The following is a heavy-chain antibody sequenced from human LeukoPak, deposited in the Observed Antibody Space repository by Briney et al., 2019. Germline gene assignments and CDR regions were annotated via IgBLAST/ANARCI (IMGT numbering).Heavy chain of an antibody. CDR1: GYSFTSYW. J-gene: IGHJ4*02. CDR2: IYPGDSDT. Sequence: GESLKISCKGSGYSFTSYWIGWVRQMPGKGLEWMGIIYPGDSDTRYSPSFQGQVTISADNSIGTAYLQWSSLQASDTAMYYCAIHYYYDSSGHFDFWGQGTLVTVSS. D-gene: IGHD3-22*01. V-gene: IGHV5-51*01. CDR3: AIHYYYDSSGHFDF.